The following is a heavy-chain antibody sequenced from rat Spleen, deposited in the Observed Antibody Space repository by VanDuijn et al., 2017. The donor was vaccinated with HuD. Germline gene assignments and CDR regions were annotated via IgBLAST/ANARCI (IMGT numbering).Heavy chain of an antibody. CDR3: ARQDNYVGFAY. V-gene: IGHV5-31*01. CDR1: GFTFNKYW. D-gene: IGHD1-10*01. Sequence: EVQLVESGGGLVQTGRSLKLSCVASGFTFNKYWMSWIRQAPGKGLEWIASISNTGGSFSYADSVKGRFIISRDNAKSSLYLQMNSLKSEDTDTYYCARQDNYVGFAYWGQGTLVTVSS. J-gene: IGHJ3*01. CDR2: ISNTGGSF.